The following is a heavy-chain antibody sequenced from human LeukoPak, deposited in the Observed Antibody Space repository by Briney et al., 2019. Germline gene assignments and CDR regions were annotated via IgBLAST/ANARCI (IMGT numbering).Heavy chain of an antibody. CDR3: ARASRYGLNWFDP. V-gene: IGHV3-11*04. CDR2: ISSGGSTI. D-gene: IGHD3-10*01. J-gene: IGHJ5*02. CDR1: EFTFSDYY. Sequence: GGSLRLSCAASEFTFSDYYMNWIRQAPGKGLEWVSYISSGGSTIYYADSVKGRFTISRDNAKNSLYLQMNSLRAEDTAVYYCARASRYGLNWFDPWGQGTLVTVSS.